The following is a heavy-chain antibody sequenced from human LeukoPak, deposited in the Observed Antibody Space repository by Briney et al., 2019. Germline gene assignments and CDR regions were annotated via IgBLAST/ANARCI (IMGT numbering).Heavy chain of an antibody. CDR2: IYHSGST. Sequence: SETLSLTCTVSGYSISSGYYWGWIRQPPGKGLEWIGSIYHSGSTYYNPSLKSRVTISVDTSNNQFSLKLTSVTAADTAVYYCARERGSGRYFDLWGRGTLVTVSS. J-gene: IGHJ2*01. V-gene: IGHV4-38-2*02. D-gene: IGHD1-14*01. CDR1: GYSISSGYY. CDR3: ARERGSGRYFDL.